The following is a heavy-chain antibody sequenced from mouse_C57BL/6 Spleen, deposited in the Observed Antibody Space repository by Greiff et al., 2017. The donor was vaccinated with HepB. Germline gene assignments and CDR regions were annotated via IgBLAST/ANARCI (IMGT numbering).Heavy chain of an antibody. Sequence: EVQVVESGGGLVQPGGSLSLSCAASGFTFTDYYMSWVRQPPGKALEWLGFIRNKANGYTTEYSASVKGRFTISRDNSQSILYLQMNALRAEDSATYYCARYGSSPYYAMDYWGQGTSVTVSS. V-gene: IGHV7-3*01. D-gene: IGHD1-1*01. CDR3: ARYGSSPYYAMDY. CDR1: GFTFTDYY. CDR2: IRNKANGYTT. J-gene: IGHJ4*01.